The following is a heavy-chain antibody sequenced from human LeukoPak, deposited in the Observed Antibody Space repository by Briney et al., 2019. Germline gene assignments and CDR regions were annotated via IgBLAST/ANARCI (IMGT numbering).Heavy chain of an antibody. J-gene: IGHJ6*03. CDR3: ARPNPPYCGGDCYSTHYYYYYMDV. CDR2: INTNTGNP. Sequence: ASVKVSCKASGYTFTSYAMNWVRQAPGQGLEWMGWINTNTGNPTYAQGFTGRFVFSLDTSVSTAYLQISSLKAEDTAVYYCARPNPPYCGGDCYSTHYYYYYMDVWGKGTTVTVSS. D-gene: IGHD2-21*02. CDR1: GYTFTSYA. V-gene: IGHV7-4-1*02.